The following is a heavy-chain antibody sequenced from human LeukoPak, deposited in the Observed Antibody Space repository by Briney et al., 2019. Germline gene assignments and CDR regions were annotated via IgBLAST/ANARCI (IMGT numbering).Heavy chain of an antibody. V-gene: IGHV1-2*02. CDR1: GYTFTSYG. J-gene: IGHJ5*02. D-gene: IGHD3-16*01. Sequence: GASVKVSCKASGYTFTSYGISWVRQAPGQGLEWMGWINPNSGGTNYAQKFQGRVTMTRDTSISTAYMELSRLRSDDTAVYYCATYPHEFGFDPWGQGTLVTVSS. CDR3: ATYPHEFGFDP. CDR2: INPNSGGT.